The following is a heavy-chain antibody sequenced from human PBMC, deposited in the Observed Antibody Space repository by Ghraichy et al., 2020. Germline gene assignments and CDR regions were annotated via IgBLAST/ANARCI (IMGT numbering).Heavy chain of an antibody. CDR1: GGSISSSSYY. J-gene: IGHJ6*02. CDR3: ARHIRELHYYYYGMDV. Sequence: SETLSLTCTVSGGSISSSSYYWGWIRQPPGKGLEWIGSIYYSGSTYYNPSLKSRVTISVDTSKNQFSLKLSSVTAADTAMYYCARHIRELHYYYYGMDVWGQGTTVTVSS. V-gene: IGHV4-39*01. D-gene: IGHD1-26*01. CDR2: IYYSGST.